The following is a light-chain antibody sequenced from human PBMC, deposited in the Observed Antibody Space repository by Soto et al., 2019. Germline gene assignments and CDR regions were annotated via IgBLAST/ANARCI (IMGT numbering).Light chain of an antibody. CDR2: KAS. CDR3: QQYKTYSRT. V-gene: IGKV1-5*03. J-gene: IGKJ2*01. Sequence: DIQMTQSPSTLSASVGDRVTITCRASQNISPWLAWYQQKPGKAPKILIYKASSFESGVPSRFSGSDSGTEFNLTINSLQPDDFATYYCQQYKTYSRTFGQGTKLEIK. CDR1: QNISPW.